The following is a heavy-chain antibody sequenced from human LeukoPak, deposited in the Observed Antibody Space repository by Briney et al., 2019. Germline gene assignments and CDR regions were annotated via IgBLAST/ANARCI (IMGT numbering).Heavy chain of an antibody. V-gene: IGHV4-61*02. D-gene: IGHD5-12*01. Sequence: SETLSLTCTVSGDSISSGDYYWSWIRQPAGKGLEWIGRIYTSGSTNYNPSLKSRLTIPVDTSKNQFSLKLRSVTAADTAVYYCARTTDYLWWGQGTLVTVSS. CDR1: GDSISSGDYY. CDR2: IYTSGST. J-gene: IGHJ4*02. CDR3: ARTTDYLW.